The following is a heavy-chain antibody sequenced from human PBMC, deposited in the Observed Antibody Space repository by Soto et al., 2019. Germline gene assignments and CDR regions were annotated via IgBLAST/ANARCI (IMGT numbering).Heavy chain of an antibody. D-gene: IGHD2-8*02. V-gene: IGHV3-23*01. J-gene: IGHJ3*02. CDR3: AKATATGGGAFDI. Sequence: GGSLRLSCAASGFICSSYDMSWVRQAPGKGLEWVSTILVDGRTFYVDSVKGRFTISRDTSQNTVYLQMNSLTAGDTALYYCAKATATGGGAFDICRQGTMVTVSS. CDR1: GFICSSYD. CDR2: ILVDGRT.